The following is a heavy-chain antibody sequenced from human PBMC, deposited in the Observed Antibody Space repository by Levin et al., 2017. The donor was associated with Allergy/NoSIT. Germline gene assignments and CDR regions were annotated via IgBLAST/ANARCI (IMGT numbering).Heavy chain of an antibody. CDR3: AHRGWEMTANPYDY. V-gene: IGHV2-5*02. CDR2: IYWDDDK. J-gene: IGHJ4*02. D-gene: IGHD5-24*01. CDR1: GFSLSTSGVG. Sequence: QTLSLTCTFSGFSLSTSGVGVAWIRQPPGKALEWLAIIYWDDDKRYSPSLKTRLTITKDTSKNQVVLTMTNMDSLDTATYYCAHRGWEMTANPYDYWGQGTLVTVSS.